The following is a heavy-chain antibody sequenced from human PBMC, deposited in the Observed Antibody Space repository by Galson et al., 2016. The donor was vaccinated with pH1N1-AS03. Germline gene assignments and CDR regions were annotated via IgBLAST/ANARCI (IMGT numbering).Heavy chain of an antibody. V-gene: IGHV3-49*03. J-gene: IGHJ3*02. CDR1: GFTFGDYP. CDR2: IRSKTYGGTT. CDR3: ARARTSPGSLAGVGFDI. Sequence: SLRLSCAASGFTFGDYPLTWFRQAPGKGLEWVGFIRSKTYGGTTEYAASAKGRFTISRDDSKSIAYLQMNSLKTEDTAVYYCARARTSPGSLAGVGFDIWGQGTMVTVSS.